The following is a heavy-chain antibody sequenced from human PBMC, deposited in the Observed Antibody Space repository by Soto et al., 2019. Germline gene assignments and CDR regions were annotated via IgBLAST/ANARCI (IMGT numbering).Heavy chain of an antibody. CDR3: ALEGDHYNYDYGLDF. V-gene: IGHV1-3*01. J-gene: IGHJ4*02. Sequence: QVLLVQSGAEVRKPGASVKFSCKASGYTFTRFAIHWVRQAPGQGLEWMGWINAVNGNTRYSQKFQGRATLTLDTSADTAYMEVSSLTSGDTATYYGALEGDHYNYDYGLDFWGQGTLLTVSS. CDR2: INAVNGNT. CDR1: GYTFTRFA. D-gene: IGHD5-12*01.